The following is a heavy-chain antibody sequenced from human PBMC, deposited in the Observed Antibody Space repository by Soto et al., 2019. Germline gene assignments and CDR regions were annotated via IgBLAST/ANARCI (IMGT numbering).Heavy chain of an antibody. CDR1: GFTFSSYA. CDR2: ISGGGETT. J-gene: IGHJ4*02. V-gene: IGHV3-23*01. CDR3: AFNSGSGSYYFDY. D-gene: IGHD3-10*01. Sequence: EVQLLESGGGLVQPGGSLRLSCAASGFTFSSYAMWWVRQAPGKGLECVSAISGGGETTYYADSVKGQFTISRDNSKNTLYRQMNSLRAEDTAVYYCAFNSGSGSYYFDYWGQGTLVSVSS.